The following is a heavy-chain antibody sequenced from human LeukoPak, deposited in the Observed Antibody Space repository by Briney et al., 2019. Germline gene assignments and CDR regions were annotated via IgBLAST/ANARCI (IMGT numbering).Heavy chain of an antibody. J-gene: IGHJ6*02. CDR1: GGSISSGSYY. CDR2: IYTSGST. Sequence: PPQTLSLTCTVSGGSISSGSYYWSWIRQPAGKGLEWIGRIYTSGSTNYNPSLKSRVTISVDTSKNQFSLKLSSVTAADTAVYYCARTYSSGWYQGIHYGMDVWGQGTTVTVSS. V-gene: IGHV4-61*02. D-gene: IGHD6-19*01. CDR3: ARTYSSGWYQGIHYGMDV.